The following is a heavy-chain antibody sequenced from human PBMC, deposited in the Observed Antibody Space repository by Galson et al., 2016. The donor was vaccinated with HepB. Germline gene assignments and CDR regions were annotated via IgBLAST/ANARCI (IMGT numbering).Heavy chain of an antibody. V-gene: IGHV1-69*06. CDR2: IIPVFRTA. J-gene: IGHJ4*02. Sequence: SVKVSCKASGGSFSSYAISWVRQAPGQGLEWMGGIIPVFRTADYAQKFQGRVTITVDTSKNHFSLKPSSVTAADTAVYYGARSELPAAVFWGQGTLVTVSS. CDR1: GGSFSSYA. CDR3: ARSELPAAVF. D-gene: IGHD2-2*01.